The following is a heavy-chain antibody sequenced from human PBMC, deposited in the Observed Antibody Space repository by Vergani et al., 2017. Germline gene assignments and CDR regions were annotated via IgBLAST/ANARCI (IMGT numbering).Heavy chain of an antibody. V-gene: IGHV3-23*04. CDR3: AKGVYCSSTSCYEGRGYYYGMGV. CDR2: ISGSGGNT. D-gene: IGHD2-2*01. Sequence: VQLVESGGGLVKPGGSLRLSCAASGFTFSDYYMSWIRQAPGKGLEWVSGISGSGGNTYYANSVKGRFTISRVNSKNTLYLQMNSLRADDTAVYYCAKGVYCSSTSCYEGRGYYYGMGVWGQGTTVTFSS. J-gene: IGHJ6*02. CDR1: GFTFSDYY.